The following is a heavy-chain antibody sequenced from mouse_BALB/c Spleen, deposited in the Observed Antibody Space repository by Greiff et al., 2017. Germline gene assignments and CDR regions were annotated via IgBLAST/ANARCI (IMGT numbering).Heavy chain of an antibody. CDR2: IWSGGST. D-gene: IGHD1-1*01. Sequence: VKLMESGPGLVQPSQSLSITCTVSGFPLTSYGVHWVRQSPGKGLEWLGVIWSGGSTDYNAAFISRLSISKDNSKSQVFFKMNSLQANDTAIYYCARKAYYGSSSYAMDYWGQGTSVTVSS. V-gene: IGHV2-2*02. J-gene: IGHJ4*01. CDR1: GFPLTSYG. CDR3: ARKAYYGSSSYAMDY.